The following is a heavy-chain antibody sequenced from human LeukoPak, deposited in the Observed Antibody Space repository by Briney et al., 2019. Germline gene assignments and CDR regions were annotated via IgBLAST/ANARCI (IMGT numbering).Heavy chain of an antibody. V-gene: IGHV4-30-2*01. D-gene: IGHD2-21*02. CDR3: AREGRCGGDCSGGMDV. J-gene: IGHJ6*02. CDR1: GGSISSGGYS. CDR2: IYHSGST. Sequence: SETLSLTCAVSGGSISSGGYSWSWIRQPPGKGLEWIGYIYHSGSTYYNPSLKSRVTISVDRSKNQFSLKLSSETAADTAVYYCAREGRCGGDCSGGMDVWGQGTTVTVSS.